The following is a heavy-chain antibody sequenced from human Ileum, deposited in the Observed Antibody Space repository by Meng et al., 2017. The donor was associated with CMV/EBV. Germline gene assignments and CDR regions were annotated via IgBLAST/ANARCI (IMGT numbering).Heavy chain of an antibody. CDR3: ARERAGVAGFDP. V-gene: IGHV1-2*02. J-gene: IGHJ5*02. CDR2: INLNSGDT. Sequence: CKASGDTFIGYYMHWVRQAPGQGLEWMGWINLNSGDTQYAQNFQGRVTMTRDTSISTGNMELSSLRSDDTAVYYCARERAGVAGFDPWGQGTLVTVSS. D-gene: IGHD3-10*01. CDR1: GDTFIGYY.